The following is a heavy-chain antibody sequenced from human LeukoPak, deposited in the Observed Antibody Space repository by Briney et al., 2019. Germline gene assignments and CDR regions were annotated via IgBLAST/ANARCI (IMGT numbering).Heavy chain of an antibody. CDR3: ARGLGKGDY. V-gene: IGHV3-48*03. Sequence: GGSLRLSCAASGFTFSSYELNWVRQAPGKGLEWISYISSSGTTIYYTDSVKGRFTISRDNAKNSLYLQMNGLRAEDTAVYYCARGLGKGDYWGQGTLVTVSS. CDR2: ISSSGTTI. D-gene: IGHD7-27*01. J-gene: IGHJ4*02. CDR1: GFTFSSYE.